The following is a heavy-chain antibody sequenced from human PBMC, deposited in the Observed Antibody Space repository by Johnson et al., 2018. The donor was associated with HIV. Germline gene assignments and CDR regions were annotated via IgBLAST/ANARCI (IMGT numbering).Heavy chain of an antibody. V-gene: IGHV3-30*03. CDR2: ISYDGSNK. CDR1: GFTFRSYA. CDR3: AASVYYYDSSGYFAFDI. D-gene: IGHD3-22*01. Sequence: VQLVESGGGVVQPGGSLRLSCAASGFTFRSYAMHWVRQAPGKGLEWVGVISYDGSNKYYADSVKGRFTISRDNSKNTLYIQMNSLRAEDTAVYYCAASVYYYDSSGYFAFDIWGQGTMVTVSS. J-gene: IGHJ3*02.